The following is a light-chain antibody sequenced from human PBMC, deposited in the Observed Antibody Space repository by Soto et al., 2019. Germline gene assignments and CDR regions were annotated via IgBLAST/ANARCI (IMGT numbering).Light chain of an antibody. CDR3: MQGTHWPIT. Sequence: VMTQSQLCLAVTLGQPSSISCWSNQNLVHSDGIAYFSWFQQRPGRSPRRLIYKVSNRDSGVPARFSGSGSGTDFALKISRVEAEDVGVYYCMQGTHWPITFGQGTRLEIK. J-gene: IGKJ5*01. CDR2: KVS. V-gene: IGKV2-30*02. CDR1: QNLVHSDGIAY.